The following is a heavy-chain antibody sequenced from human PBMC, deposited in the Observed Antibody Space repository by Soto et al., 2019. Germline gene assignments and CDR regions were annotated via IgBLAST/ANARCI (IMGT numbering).Heavy chain of an antibody. CDR1: GFSLRTNGVG. CDR2: IYWNDDK. D-gene: IGHD6-19*01. V-gene: IGHV2-5*01. CDR3: AKSGSSGWYGWFDP. Sequence: SGPTLVNPTQTLTLTCIFSGFSLRTNGVGVGWIRQPPGKALEWLGFIYWNDDKRYSPSLKSRLTITKDTSKNQVVLTMTNMDPVDTATYYCAKSGSSGWYGWFDPWGQGTLVTVSS. J-gene: IGHJ5*02.